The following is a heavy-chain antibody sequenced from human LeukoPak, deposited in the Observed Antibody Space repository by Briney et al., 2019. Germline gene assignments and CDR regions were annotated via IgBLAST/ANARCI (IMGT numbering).Heavy chain of an antibody. CDR2: ISAYNGNT. V-gene: IGHV1-18*01. D-gene: IGHD2-2*01. CDR3: VVVVPAALPDHFDY. J-gene: IGHJ4*02. Sequence: ASVKVSCKASGGTFSSYAISWVRQAPGQGLEWMGWISAYNGNTNYAQKLQGRVTMTTDTSTSTAYMELRSLRSDDTAVYYCVVVVPAALPDHFDYWGQGTLVTVSS. CDR1: GGTFSSYA.